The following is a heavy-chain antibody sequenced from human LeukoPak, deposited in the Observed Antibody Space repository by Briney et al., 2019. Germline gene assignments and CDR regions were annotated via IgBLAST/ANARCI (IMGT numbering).Heavy chain of an antibody. D-gene: IGHD3-22*01. CDR1: GGSISSYY. CDR3: ARDFKGDYYDSSGYRRVGAFDI. J-gene: IGHJ3*02. CDR2: IYYSGST. Sequence: SETLSLTCTVSGGSISSYYWSWIRQPPGKGLEWIGYIYYSGSTNYNPSLKSRVTISVDTSKNQFSLKLSSVTAADTAVCYCARDFKGDYYDSSGYRRVGAFDIWGQGTMVTVSS. V-gene: IGHV4-59*01.